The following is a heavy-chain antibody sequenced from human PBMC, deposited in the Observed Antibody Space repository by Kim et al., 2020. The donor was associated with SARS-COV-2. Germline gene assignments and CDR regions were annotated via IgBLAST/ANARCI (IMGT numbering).Heavy chain of an antibody. CDR3: ARGVVAGTSY. J-gene: IGHJ4*02. V-gene: IGHV4-59*09. Sequence: TTYNPSLKSRCTISVAPSQHQFSLNLSSVTAADTAVYYCARGVVAGTSYWGQGTLVTVSS. D-gene: IGHD6-19*01. CDR2: T.